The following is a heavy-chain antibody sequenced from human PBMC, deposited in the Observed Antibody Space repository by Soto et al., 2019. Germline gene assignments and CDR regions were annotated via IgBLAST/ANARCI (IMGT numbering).Heavy chain of an antibody. V-gene: IGHV3-15*07. D-gene: IGHD5-18*01. CDR3: TTAPAGRGYSYGTFGD. Sequence: EVQLVESGGDLVKPGGSLRLSCEASGFTFNNAWMNWVRQAPGKGLEWVGRSKSKTDGGSIDYGAPVKDRFIISRDDSRNTLYLQMNSLKTEDTAVYFCTTAPAGRGYSYGTFGDWGQGTLVTVSS. CDR2: SKSKTDGGSI. J-gene: IGHJ4*02. CDR1: GFTFNNAW.